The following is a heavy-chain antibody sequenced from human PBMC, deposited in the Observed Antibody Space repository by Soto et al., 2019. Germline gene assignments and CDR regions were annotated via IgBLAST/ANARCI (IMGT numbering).Heavy chain of an antibody. D-gene: IGHD2-2*01. CDR3: ANYSDQHLINYYYYGMDV. CDR2: ISSSGSTI. Sequence: GGSLSLSCAASGFTFSSYEMNWVRQAPGKGLEWVSYISSSGSTIYYADSVKGRFTISRDNAKNSLYLQMNSLRAEDTAVYYCANYSDQHLINYYYYGMDVWGQGTTVTVSS. CDR1: GFTFSSYE. J-gene: IGHJ6*02. V-gene: IGHV3-48*03.